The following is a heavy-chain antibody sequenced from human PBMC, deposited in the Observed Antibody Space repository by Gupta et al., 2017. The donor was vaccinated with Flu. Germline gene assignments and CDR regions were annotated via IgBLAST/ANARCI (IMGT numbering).Heavy chain of an antibody. CDR3: ARAWEPRRGIDY. V-gene: IGHV3-21*01. J-gene: IGHJ4*02. D-gene: IGHD1-26*01. Sequence: EVQLVESGGGLVKPGGSLRVSGAASRFSFSTYFMNWVRQAPGKGLEWVSSISSSSSYIYYADSVKGRFTISRDNAKNSLYLQMDSLRAEDTAVYYCARAWEPRRGIDYWGQGALVTVSS. CDR1: RFSFSTYF. CDR2: ISSSSSYI.